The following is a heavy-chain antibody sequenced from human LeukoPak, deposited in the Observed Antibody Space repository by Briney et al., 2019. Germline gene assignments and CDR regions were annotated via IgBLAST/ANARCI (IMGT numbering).Heavy chain of an antibody. CDR2: IYYSGST. Sequence: SETLSLTCTVSDDSISTFYWSWIRQPPGKGLEWIGYIYYSGSTNYNPSLKSRVTISVDTSKNQFSLKLSSVTAADTAVYYCARSVRWLPSIYYFDYWGQGTLVTVSS. J-gene: IGHJ4*02. D-gene: IGHD5-24*01. V-gene: IGHV4-59*01. CDR1: DDSISTFY. CDR3: ARSVRWLPSIYYFDY.